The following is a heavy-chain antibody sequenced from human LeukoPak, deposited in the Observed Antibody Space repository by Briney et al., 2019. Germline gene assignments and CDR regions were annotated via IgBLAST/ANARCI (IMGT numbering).Heavy chain of an antibody. D-gene: IGHD3-22*01. CDR3: AGGTVGGYYESTTLDF. J-gene: IGHJ4*02. V-gene: IGHV4-59*01. CDR2: IYDSGNI. Sequence: PSETLSLTCSVSGASMRQFYWNWIRQAPGKGLEWIASIYDSGNINYNPSLQSRVTVSVDKSNNQFSLRLTSMTPADTAIYYCAGGTVGGYYESTTLDFWGQGTLVTVSS. CDR1: GASMRQFY.